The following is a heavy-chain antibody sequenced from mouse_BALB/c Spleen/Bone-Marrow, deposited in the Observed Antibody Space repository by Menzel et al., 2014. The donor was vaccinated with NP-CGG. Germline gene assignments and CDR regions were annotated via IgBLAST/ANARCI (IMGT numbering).Heavy chain of an antibody. Sequence: VQLQQSGAELVKPGASVKLSCKASGYTFTSYWMHWVKQRPGQGLEWIGEINPSNGRTIYNEKFKSKATLTVDKSSSTAYMQLSSLTSEDSAVYYCARWGITLAYWGQGTLVTVSA. D-gene: IGHD2-4*01. CDR1: GYTFTSYW. CDR2: INPSNGRT. V-gene: IGHV1S81*02. J-gene: IGHJ3*01. CDR3: ARWGITLAY.